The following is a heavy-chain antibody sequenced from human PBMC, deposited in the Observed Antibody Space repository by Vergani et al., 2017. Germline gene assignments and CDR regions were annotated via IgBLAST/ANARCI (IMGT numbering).Heavy chain of an antibody. Sequence: QVQLQESGPGLVKPSQTLSRTCTVSGGSISSGDYYWSWIRQPPGKGLEWIGYIYLGGTTTYNPSLESRVSLSADTSKNQFSLQLTSVTAADTAVYYCARGPSVVQGHYIYYYSYCMDVWGKGTTVTVSS. D-gene: IGHD2-15*01. CDR3: ARGPSVVQGHYIYYYSYCMDV. V-gene: IGHV4-61*08. CDR1: GGSISSGDYY. J-gene: IGHJ6*03. CDR2: IYLGGTT.